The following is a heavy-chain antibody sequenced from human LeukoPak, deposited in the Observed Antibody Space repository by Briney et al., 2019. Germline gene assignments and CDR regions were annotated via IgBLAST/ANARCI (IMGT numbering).Heavy chain of an antibody. CDR2: IIPIFGTA. D-gene: IGHD1-14*01. Sequence: SVTVSCTASGGTFSSYAISWVRQAPGQGLEWMGGIIPIFGTANYAQKFQGRVTITADESTSTAYMELSSLRSEDTAVYYCARDTGGENWFDPWGQGTLVTVSS. CDR3: ARDTGGENWFDP. CDR1: GGTFSSYA. J-gene: IGHJ5*02. V-gene: IGHV1-69*01.